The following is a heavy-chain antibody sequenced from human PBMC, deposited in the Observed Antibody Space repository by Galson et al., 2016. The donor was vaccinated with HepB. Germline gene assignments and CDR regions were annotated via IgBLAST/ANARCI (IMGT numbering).Heavy chain of an antibody. CDR1: GYTFSTYW. Sequence: QSGAEVKKPGESLKISCEGSGYTFSTYWIGWVRQMPGKGLEWMGIIYPGDSDTRYSPSFQGQVTISVDKSISTAYLQWSSLKASDTAMYYCARLGLGWEFLSYYYGMDVWGQGTMVTVSS. J-gene: IGHJ6*02. CDR2: IYPGDSDT. CDR3: ARLGLGWEFLSYYYGMDV. V-gene: IGHV5-51*01. D-gene: IGHD3-10*01.